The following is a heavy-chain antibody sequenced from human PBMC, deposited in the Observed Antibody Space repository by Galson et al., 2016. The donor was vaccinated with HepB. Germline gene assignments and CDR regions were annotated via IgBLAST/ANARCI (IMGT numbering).Heavy chain of an antibody. Sequence: SLRLSCAASGSTFNSYSMNWVRLAPGKGLEWVSYISSSSSAIYYADSVKGRFTISRDNAKNSLYLQMNSLRAEDTAVYYCARGGSGSHPNQHYFYYYALDVWGIGATVTVSS. CDR2: ISSSSSAI. J-gene: IGHJ6*04. CDR1: GSTFNSYS. D-gene: IGHD3-10*01. CDR3: ARGGSGSHPNQHYFYYYALDV. V-gene: IGHV3-48*01.